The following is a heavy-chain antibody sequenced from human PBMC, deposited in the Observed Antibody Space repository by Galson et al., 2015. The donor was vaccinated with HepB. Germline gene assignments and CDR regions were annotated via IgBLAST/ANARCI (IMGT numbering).Heavy chain of an antibody. CDR1: GFTFSSYG. Sequence: SLRLSCAASGFTFSSYGMHWVRQAPGKGLEWVAVISYDGSNKYYADSVKGRFTISRDNSKNTLYLQMHSLRAEDTAVYYCAKDGDSSGYFEYFQHWGQGTLVTVSS. V-gene: IGHV3-30*18. CDR3: AKDGDSSGYFEYFQH. J-gene: IGHJ1*01. D-gene: IGHD3-22*01. CDR2: ISYDGSNK.